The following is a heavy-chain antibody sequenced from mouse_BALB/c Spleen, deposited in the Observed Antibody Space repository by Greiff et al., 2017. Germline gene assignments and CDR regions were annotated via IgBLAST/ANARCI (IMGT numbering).Heavy chain of an antibody. D-gene: IGHD2-12*01. V-gene: IGHV1-12*01. J-gene: IGHJ4*01. CDR2: IYPGNGDT. CDR1: GYTFTSYT. Sequence: QVQLLQPGAELVKPGASVKMSCKASGYTFTSYTMHWVKQTPGQGLEWIGAIYPGNGDTSYNQKFKGKATLTADKSSSTSYMQLSSLTSEDSAVYDCARYDDHFGMDDWGQGTSVTVS. CDR3: ARYDDHFGMDD.